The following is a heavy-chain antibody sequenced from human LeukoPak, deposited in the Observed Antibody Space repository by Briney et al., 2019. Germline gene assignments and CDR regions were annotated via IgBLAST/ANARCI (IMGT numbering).Heavy chain of an antibody. J-gene: IGHJ4*02. D-gene: IGHD3-10*01. V-gene: IGHV3-30*04. CDR3: ARALTMFRGVPNLDS. Sequence: AGGSLRLSCAASGFTFRSYAMNWVRQAPGKGLERVAGTSFDGGKKFYVDSVKGRFTISKDNSNNTVYLQMNSLRPEDTAVYYCARALTMFRGVPNLDSWGQGTLVTVSS. CDR1: GFTFRSYA. CDR2: TSFDGGKK.